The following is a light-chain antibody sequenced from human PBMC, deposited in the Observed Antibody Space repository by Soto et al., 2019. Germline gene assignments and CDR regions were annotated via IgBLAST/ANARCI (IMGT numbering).Light chain of an antibody. V-gene: IGKV3-15*01. J-gene: IGKJ1*01. Sequence: EIVLTQSPGTLSLSPGERGTLSCRASQNLGTLYLAWFQQKSGQAPRLLISGASTREAGIPGRFSGSGSGTEFTLIISSLQSEDFAIYYCQQYNNWPPWTFGQGTKVELK. CDR3: QQYNNWPPWT. CDR2: GAS. CDR1: QNLGTLY.